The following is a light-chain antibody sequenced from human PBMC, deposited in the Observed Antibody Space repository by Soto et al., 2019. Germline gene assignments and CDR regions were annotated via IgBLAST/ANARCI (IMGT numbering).Light chain of an antibody. CDR2: DAS. V-gene: IGKV1-33*01. J-gene: IGKJ5*01. Sequence: DIQMTQSPSSLSASVGDRVTITCQASQDISNYLNWYQQKTGKAPKLLIYDASTLETGVQSRFRGRGSGKHFPFTLSSQQPDSITKYYFQQFDNPPLRFGQGPRLAI. CDR3: QQFDNPPLR. CDR1: QDISNY.